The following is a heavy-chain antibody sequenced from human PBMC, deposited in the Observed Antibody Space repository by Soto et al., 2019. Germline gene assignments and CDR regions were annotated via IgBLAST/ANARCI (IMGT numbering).Heavy chain of an antibody. V-gene: IGHV5-51*01. Sequence: GESLKISCKGSGYKFIDYWIGWVRQVPGKGLEWMGSIYPGDFDIKYGPSFQGQVTISADKSITTVYLQWSSLQASDTGIYYCARACAGDCYARRIWYSVNWYQETQVAVSS. CDR3: ARACAGDCYARRIWYSVN. CDR2: IYPGDFDI. D-gene: IGHD3-16*01. J-gene: IGHJ4*01. CDR1: GYKFIDYW.